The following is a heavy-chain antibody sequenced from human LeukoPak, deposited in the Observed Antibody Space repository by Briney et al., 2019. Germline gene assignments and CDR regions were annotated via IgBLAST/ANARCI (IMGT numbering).Heavy chain of an antibody. V-gene: IGHV3-64D*06. CDR2: ISSTGGTT. J-gene: IGHJ5*02. Sequence: GGSLRLSCSASGFTFNNYPMHWVRQAPGKGLEYVTGISSTGGTTHYADSVKGRFTISRDNSKNMLYLQMASLRTEDRAMYYCVIGTVSRFGGSRPPGSWGQGTLVTVSS. D-gene: IGHD3-10*01. CDR3: VIGTVSRFGGSRPPGS. CDR1: GFTFNNYP.